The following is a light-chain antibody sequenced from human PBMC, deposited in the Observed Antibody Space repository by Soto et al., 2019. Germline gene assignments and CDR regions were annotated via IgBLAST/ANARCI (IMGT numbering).Light chain of an antibody. V-gene: IGLV9-49*01. J-gene: IGLJ2*01. CDR3: GADHGSGSNFLVV. CDR2: VGTGGIVG. Sequence: QSVLTQPPSASASRGASVTLTCTLSSGYSNYKVDWYQQRPGKGPRFVMRVGTGGIVGSKGDGIPDRFSVLGSGLNRYLTIKNIQEEDESDYHCGADHGSGSNFLVVFGGGTKLTVL. CDR1: SGYSNYK.